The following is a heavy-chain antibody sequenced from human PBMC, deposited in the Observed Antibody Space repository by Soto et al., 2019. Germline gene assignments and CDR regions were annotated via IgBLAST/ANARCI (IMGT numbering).Heavy chain of an antibody. CDR2: INPNSGGT. CDR1: GYTFTGYY. V-gene: IGHV1-2*02. J-gene: IGHJ4*02. Sequence: ASVKVSCKASGYTFTGYYMHWVRQAPGQGLEWMGWINPNSGGTNYAQKFQGRVTMTRDTSISTAYMELSRLRSDDTAVYYCARGLVYYYDSSGYSPPDYWGQGTLGNVSS. D-gene: IGHD3-22*01. CDR3: ARGLVYYYDSSGYSPPDY.